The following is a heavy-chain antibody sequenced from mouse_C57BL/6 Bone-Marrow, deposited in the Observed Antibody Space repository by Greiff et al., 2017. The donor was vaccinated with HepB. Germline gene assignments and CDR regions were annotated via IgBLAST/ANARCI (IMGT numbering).Heavy chain of an antibody. CDR1: GYTFTSYW. CDR3: ARRGERNFDV. J-gene: IGHJ1*03. V-gene: IGHV1-50*01. Sequence: QVQLKESGAELVKPGASVKLSCKASGYTFTSYWMQWVKQRPGQGLEWIGEIDPSDSYTNYNQKFKGKATLTVDTSSSTAYMQLSSLTSEDSAVYYCARRGERNFDVWGTGTTVTVSS. CDR2: IDPSDSYT.